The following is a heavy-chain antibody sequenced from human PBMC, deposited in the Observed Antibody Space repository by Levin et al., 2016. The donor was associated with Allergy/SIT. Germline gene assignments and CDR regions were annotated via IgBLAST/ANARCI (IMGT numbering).Heavy chain of an antibody. CDR2: INPYNGNT. CDR1: GYTFTSQG. J-gene: IGHJ1*01. D-gene: IGHD2-15*01. Sequence: ASVKVSCKASGYTFTSQGITWMRQAPGQGLEWMGWINPYNGNTYYAQKFQGRITITTDTSTSTAYMELRDLTSEDTAVYYCVAGRCIGGGCPTDLHQWGQGTLVTVSS. V-gene: IGHV1-18*01. CDR3: VAGRCIGGGCPTDLHQ.